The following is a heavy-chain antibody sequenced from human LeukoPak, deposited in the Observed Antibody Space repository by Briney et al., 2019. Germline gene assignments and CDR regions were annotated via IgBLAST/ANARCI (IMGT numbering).Heavy chain of an antibody. Sequence: ASVKVSCKASGYTFTGYYMHWVRQAPGQGLEWMGWINPNSGGTNYAQKFQGRVTMTRDTSISTAYMELSRLRSDDTAVYYRASTSLSSGSLTYYYHYMDVWGKGTTVTVSS. CDR1: GYTFTGYY. D-gene: IGHD6-19*01. V-gene: IGHV1-2*02. J-gene: IGHJ6*03. CDR2: INPNSGGT. CDR3: ASTSLSSGSLTYYYHYMDV.